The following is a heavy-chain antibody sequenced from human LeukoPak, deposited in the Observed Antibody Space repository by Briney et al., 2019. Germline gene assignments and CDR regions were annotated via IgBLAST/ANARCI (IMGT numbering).Heavy chain of an antibody. V-gene: IGHV1-8*03. CDR2: MNPNSGNT. Sequence: ASVKVSCKASGYTFTSYDINWVRQATGQGLEWMGWMNPNSGNTGYAQKFQGRVTITRNTSISTAYVELSSLRSEDTAVYYCARGRITMVRGVIKVDYYMDVWGKGTTVTVSS. CDR3: ARGRITMVRGVIKVDYYMDV. D-gene: IGHD3-10*01. J-gene: IGHJ6*03. CDR1: GYTFTSYD.